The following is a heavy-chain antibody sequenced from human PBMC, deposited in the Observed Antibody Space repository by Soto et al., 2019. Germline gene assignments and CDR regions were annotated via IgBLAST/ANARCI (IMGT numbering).Heavy chain of an antibody. Sequence: QLQESGPGLVKPSGTLSLTCTDSLASVKTAHYFWARFRQPPGQGLEFIARIHSSGGTFYSPSLKSRVAISISKSKNHFSLRLTSVTAGDASVYFCASVVVGATRQSGSDHWGQGTLVTVS. J-gene: IGHJ4*02. V-gene: IGHV4-39*02. CDR3: ASVVVGATRQSGSDH. CDR2: IHSSGGT. D-gene: IGHD2-15*01. CDR1: LASVKTAHYF.